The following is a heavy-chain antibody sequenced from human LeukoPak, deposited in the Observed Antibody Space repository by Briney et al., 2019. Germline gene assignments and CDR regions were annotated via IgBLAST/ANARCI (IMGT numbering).Heavy chain of an antibody. D-gene: IGHD2-15*01. J-gene: IGHJ6*03. CDR1: GGSISSHY. CDR2: ISNSGST. CDR3: GRDALVGYFSYYYMDV. V-gene: IGHV4-59*11. Sequence: SETLSLTCTVSGGSISSHYWTWIRQSPVNGLECIGDISNSGSTSYNPSLNSRVIISIDTSKNQFSLKLSSVTAADTAVYYCGRDALVGYFSYYYMDVWGKGTTVTVSS.